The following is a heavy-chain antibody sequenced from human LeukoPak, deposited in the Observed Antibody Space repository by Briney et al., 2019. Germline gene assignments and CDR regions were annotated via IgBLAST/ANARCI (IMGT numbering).Heavy chain of an antibody. CDR3: ARQYSPDGSGLAP. J-gene: IGHJ5*02. Sequence: SETLSLTCAVYGGSFSGYYWSWIRQPPGKGLEWIGEINHSGSTNYNPSLESRVTISVDPQDTSKKQFSLKLTTVTAADTAVYYCARQYSPDGSGLAPWGQGTLVSVSS. V-gene: IGHV4-34*01. CDR2: INHSGST. CDR1: GGSFSGYY. D-gene: IGHD2-15*01.